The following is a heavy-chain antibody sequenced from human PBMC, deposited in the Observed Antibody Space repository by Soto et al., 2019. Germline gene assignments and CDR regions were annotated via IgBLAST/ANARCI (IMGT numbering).Heavy chain of an antibody. D-gene: IGHD5-18*01. CDR2: INPNSGGT. Sequence: ASVKGSCKASGYTFTGDYMHWVRQAPGQGLEWMGWINPNSGGTNYAQKFQGWVTMTRDTSISTAYMELSRLRSDDTAVYYCARGSGDTAMGNFDYWGQGTLVTVSS. CDR3: ARGSGDTAMGNFDY. J-gene: IGHJ4*02. V-gene: IGHV1-2*04. CDR1: GYTFTGDY.